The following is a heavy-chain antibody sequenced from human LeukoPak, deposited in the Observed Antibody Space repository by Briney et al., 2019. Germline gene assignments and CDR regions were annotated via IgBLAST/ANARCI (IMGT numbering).Heavy chain of an antibody. CDR2: VNAVGST. J-gene: IGHJ4*02. CDR1: GGSLSGYY. V-gene: IGHV4-4*08. D-gene: IGHD2-2*01. CDR3: ARRVPAASGGGFDY. Sequence: SETLSLTCAVSGGSLSGYYWNWIRQPQGKGLEWIGYVNAVGSTKYNPSLSSRLTISVDKSKNQFSLKLNSVTAADSAVYFCARRVPAASGGGFDYWGQGTLVAVSS.